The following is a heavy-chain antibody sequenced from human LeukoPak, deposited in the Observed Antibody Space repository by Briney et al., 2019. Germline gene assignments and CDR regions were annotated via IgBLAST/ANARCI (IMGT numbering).Heavy chain of an antibody. CDR3: ARGDGPYYYDSSGYYNPYYYYGMDV. D-gene: IGHD3-22*01. V-gene: IGHV1-18*01. J-gene: IGHJ6*02. Sequence: ASVKVSCKASGYTFTSYGISWVRQAPGQGLEWMGWISAYNGNTNYAQKLQGRVTMTTDTSTSTAYMELRSLRSDDTAVYYCARGDGPYYYDSSGYYNPYYYYGMDVWGQGTTVTVSS. CDR2: ISAYNGNT. CDR1: GYTFTSYG.